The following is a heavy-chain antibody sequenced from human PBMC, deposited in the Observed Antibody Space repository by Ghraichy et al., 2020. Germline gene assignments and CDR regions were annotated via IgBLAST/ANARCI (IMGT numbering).Heavy chain of an antibody. CDR2: INHSGST. D-gene: IGHD2-15*01. V-gene: IGHV4-34*01. J-gene: IGHJ6*02. CDR1: GGSFSGYY. Sequence: SETLSLTCAVYGGSFSGYYWSWIRQPPGKGLEWIGEINHSGSTNYNPSLKSRVTISVDTSKNQFSLKLSSVTAADTAVYYCARAPVGGKREWRSVVVAATQLAYGMDVWSQGTTVTVSS. CDR3: ARAPVGGKREWRSVVVAATQLAYGMDV.